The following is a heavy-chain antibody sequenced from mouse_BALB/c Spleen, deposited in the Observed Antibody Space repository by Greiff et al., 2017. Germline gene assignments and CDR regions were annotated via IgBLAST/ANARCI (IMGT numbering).Heavy chain of an antibody. CDR3: NPRGAMDY. CDR2: IDPENGDT. CDR1: GFNIKDYY. V-gene: IGHV14-4*02. Sequence: EVQLQQSGAELVRSGASVKLSCTASGFNIKDYYMHWVKQRPEQGLEWIGWIDPENGDTEYAPKFQGKATMTADTSSNTAYLQLSSLTSEDTAVYYCNPRGAMDYWGQGTSVTVSS. J-gene: IGHJ4*01.